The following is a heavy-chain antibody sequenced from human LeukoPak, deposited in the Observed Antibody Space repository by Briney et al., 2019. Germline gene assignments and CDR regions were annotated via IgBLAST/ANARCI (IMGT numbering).Heavy chain of an antibody. CDR3: ARGAYSGSYFRAFDV. J-gene: IGHJ3*01. CDR1: GFTFSSYS. Sequence: GGSLRLSCAASGFTFSSYSMNWVRQAPGKGLEWVSYISSSSSTIYYADSVKGRFTISRDNARNSLYLQMNSLRAEDTAVYYCARGAYSGSYFRAFDVWGQGTMVTVSS. D-gene: IGHD1-26*01. CDR2: ISSSSSTI. V-gene: IGHV3-48*04.